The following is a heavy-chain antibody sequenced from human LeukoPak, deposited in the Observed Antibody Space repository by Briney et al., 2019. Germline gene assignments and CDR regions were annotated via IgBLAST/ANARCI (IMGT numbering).Heavy chain of an antibody. CDR2: IGTAGDT. CDR1: GFTFSSHD. J-gene: IGHJ4*02. D-gene: IGHD6-19*01. CDR3: ARGSGLYNSGWYLASSDY. Sequence: PGGSLRLSCAASGFTFSSHDMRWVRQATGKGLEWVSAIGTAGDTYYPGSVKGRFTISRENAKNSLYLQMNSLRAGDTVVYYCARGSGLYNSGWYLASSDYWGQGTLVTVSS. V-gene: IGHV3-13*01.